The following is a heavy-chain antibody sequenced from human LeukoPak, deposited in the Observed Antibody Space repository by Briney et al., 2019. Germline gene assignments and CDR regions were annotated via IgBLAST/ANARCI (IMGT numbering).Heavy chain of an antibody. CDR1: GSTFSTYW. CDR3: ARLRGSSSRRSPIDY. CDR2: IKQDGSQR. V-gene: IGHV3-7*01. J-gene: IGHJ4*02. D-gene: IGHD6-6*01. Sequence: GGSQRPSCTASGSTFSTYWMTWVRQAPGKGTEWVANIKQDGSQRYYVDSVRVRFTISRNNAKNSLFLQMTGLRAEDTAVYYCARLRGSSSRRSPIDYWGQGTLVTVSS.